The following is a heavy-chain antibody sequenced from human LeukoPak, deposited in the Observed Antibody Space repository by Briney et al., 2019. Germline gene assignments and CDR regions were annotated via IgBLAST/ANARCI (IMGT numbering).Heavy chain of an antibody. CDR1: GGSISSYY. J-gene: IGHJ4*02. V-gene: IGHV4-59*12. Sequence: SETLSLTCTVSGGSISSYYWSWIRQPPGKGLEWIGYIYYSGSTNYNPSLKSRVTISVDTSKNQFSLKRSSVTAADTAVYYCARGRYSYGPIPFDYWGQGTLVTVSS. CDR3: ARGRYSYGPIPFDY. D-gene: IGHD5-18*01. CDR2: IYYSGST.